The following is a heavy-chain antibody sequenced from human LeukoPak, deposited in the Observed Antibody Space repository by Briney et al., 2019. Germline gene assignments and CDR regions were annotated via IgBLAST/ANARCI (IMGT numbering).Heavy chain of an antibody. D-gene: IGHD2-2*01. Sequence: SETLSLTCTVSGGSISSSSYYWGWIRQPPGKGLEWIGEINHSGSTNYNPSLKSRVTISVDTSKNQFSLKLSSVTAADTAVYYCARGDGGIYCSSTSCYFDYWGQGTLVTVSS. CDR1: GGSISSSSYY. CDR3: ARGDGGIYCSSTSCYFDY. CDR2: INHSGST. J-gene: IGHJ4*02. V-gene: IGHV4-39*07.